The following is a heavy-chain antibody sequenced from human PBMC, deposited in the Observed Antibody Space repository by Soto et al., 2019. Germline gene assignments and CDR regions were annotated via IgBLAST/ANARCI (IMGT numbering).Heavy chain of an antibody. CDR1: GDSVSSNSAA. J-gene: IGHJ6*02. CDR3: ASGGLLELRYYYYGMDV. V-gene: IGHV6-1*01. D-gene: IGHD1-7*01. CDR2: TYYRSKWYN. Sequence: QVQLQQSGPGLVKPSQTLSLTCAISGDSVSSNSAAWNWIRQSPSRGLEWLGRTYYRSKWYNDYAVSVKSRITINPDTSKNQFSLQLNSVTPEDTAVYYCASGGLLELRYYYYGMDVWGQGTTVTVSS.